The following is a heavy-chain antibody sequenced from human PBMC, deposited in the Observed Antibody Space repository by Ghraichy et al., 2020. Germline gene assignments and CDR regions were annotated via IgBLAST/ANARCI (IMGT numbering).Heavy chain of an antibody. Sequence: SETLSLTCTVSGGSISSSSYSWGWIRQPPGKGLEWIGSIYYSGSTYYNPSLKSRVTISVDTSKNQFSLKLSSVTAADTAVYYCARRKYYYGSGSYTQGFDPWGQGTRVSGSS. CDR2: IYYSGST. D-gene: IGHD3-10*01. V-gene: IGHV4-39*01. CDR3: ARRKYYYGSGSYTQGFDP. CDR1: GGSISSSSYS. J-gene: IGHJ5*02.